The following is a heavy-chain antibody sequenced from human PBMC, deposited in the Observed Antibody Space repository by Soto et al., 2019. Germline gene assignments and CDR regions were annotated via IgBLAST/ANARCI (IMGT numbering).Heavy chain of an antibody. D-gene: IGHD3-10*01. CDR2: IYYSGST. CDR3: ARQVRYYGSGSYTAFDY. J-gene: IGHJ4*02. CDR1: GGSISSSSYY. Sequence: PSETLSLTCTVSGGSISSSSYYWGWIRQPPGKGLEWIGSIYYSGSTYYNPSLKSRVTISVDTSKNQFSLKLSSVTAADTAVYYCARQVRYYGSGSYTAFDYWGQG. V-gene: IGHV4-39*01.